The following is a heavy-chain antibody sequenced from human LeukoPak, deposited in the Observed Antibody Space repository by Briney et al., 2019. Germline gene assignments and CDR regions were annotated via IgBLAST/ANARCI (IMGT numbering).Heavy chain of an antibody. V-gene: IGHV1-3*01. Sequence: ASVKVSCKASGYTFTSYGISWVRQAPGQRLEWMGWINAGNGNTKYSQKFQGRVTITRDTSASTAYMELSSLRSEDTAVYYCARVNTMVRGALTGAFDIWGQGTMVTVSS. CDR3: ARVNTMVRGALTGAFDI. D-gene: IGHD3-10*01. J-gene: IGHJ3*02. CDR2: INAGNGNT. CDR1: GYTFTSYG.